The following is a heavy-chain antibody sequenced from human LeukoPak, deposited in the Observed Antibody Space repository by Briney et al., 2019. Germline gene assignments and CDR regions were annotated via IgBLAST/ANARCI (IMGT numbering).Heavy chain of an antibody. Sequence: PGGSLRLSCAASGFTFSSYAMSWVRQAPGKGLEWVSAISGSGGSTYYADSVKGRFTISRDNSKNTLYLHMNSLRAADTAVYYCAKERGPGPAGSGWYGLWEAIDYWGQGTLVTVSS. CDR1: GFTFSSYA. CDR3: AKERGPGPAGSGWYGLWEAIDY. V-gene: IGHV3-23*01. J-gene: IGHJ4*02. D-gene: IGHD6-19*01. CDR2: ISGSGGST.